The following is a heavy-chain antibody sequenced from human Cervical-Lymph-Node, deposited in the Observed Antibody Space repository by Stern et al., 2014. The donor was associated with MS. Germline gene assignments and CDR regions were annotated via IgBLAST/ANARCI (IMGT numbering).Heavy chain of an antibody. V-gene: IGHV3-7*01. D-gene: IGHD2-2*01. CDR2: IKEDGSEK. CDR3: ARGMPFDC. J-gene: IGHJ4*02. CDR1: GFTFSTYW. Sequence: EVQLVESGENLVQPGGSLRLSCAASGFTFSTYWMSWVRQAPGKGLEWVANIKEDGSEKHYVDSVKGRVTISRDNAKKSLYLQMNSLRAEDTAMYYCARGMPFDCWGQGTLVTVSS.